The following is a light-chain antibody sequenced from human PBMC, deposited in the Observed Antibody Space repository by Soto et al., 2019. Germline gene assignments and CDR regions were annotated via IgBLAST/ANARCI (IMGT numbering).Light chain of an antibody. V-gene: IGKV1-33*01. CDR1: QDISNY. CDR2: DAS. J-gene: IGKJ2*01. CDR3: QQYDTLPYT. Sequence: DIQMTQSPSSLSASVGDRVTITCQASQDISNYLNWYQQKPGKAPKLLIYDASNLETGVPSRFSGSGSGKDFTFTISSLQPEDIATYYCQQYDTLPYTFGQGTKLEIK.